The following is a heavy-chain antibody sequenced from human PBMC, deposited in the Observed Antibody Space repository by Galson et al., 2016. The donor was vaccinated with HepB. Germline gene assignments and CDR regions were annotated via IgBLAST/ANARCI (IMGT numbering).Heavy chain of an antibody. CDR2: LSSSGTYI. Sequence: SLRLSCAASGFTSSDYSINWVRQAPGKGLEWVSSLSSSGTYIYYADSLKGRFTISRDSAQNSVYLQMNSLRAEDTALYFFARSAFHGDYEGDAFDIWGRGTLLTVSS. V-gene: IGHV3-21*01. CDR3: ARSAFHGDYEGDAFDI. CDR1: GFTSSDYS. D-gene: IGHD4-17*01. J-gene: IGHJ3*02.